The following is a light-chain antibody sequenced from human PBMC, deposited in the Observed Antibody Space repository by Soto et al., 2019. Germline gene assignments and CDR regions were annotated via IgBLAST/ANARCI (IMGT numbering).Light chain of an antibody. CDR3: ETWDFNTRV. CDR2: LEGSGSY. V-gene: IGLV4-60*02. J-gene: IGLJ3*02. Sequence: QPVLTQSSSASASLGSSVKLTCTLSSGHSSYIIAWHQQQPGKAPRYLMKLEGSGSYNKGSGVPDRFSGSSSGADRYLTISNLPFEDEADYYCETWDFNTRVLGGGTKLTVL. CDR1: SGHSSYI.